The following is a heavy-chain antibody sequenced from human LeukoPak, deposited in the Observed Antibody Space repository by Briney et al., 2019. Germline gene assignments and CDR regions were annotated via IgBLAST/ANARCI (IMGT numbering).Heavy chain of an antibody. J-gene: IGHJ1*01. CDR1: GGTFSSYA. V-gene: IGHV1-69*04. CDR3: ASSGYGGNSAFTYFQH. D-gene: IGHD4-17*01. CDR2: IIPILGIA. Sequence: SVKVSCKASGGTFSSYAISWVRQAPGQGLEWMGRIIPILGIANYAQKFQGRVTITADKSTSTAYMELSSLRSEDTAVYYCASSGYGGNSAFTYFQHWGRGTLVTVSS.